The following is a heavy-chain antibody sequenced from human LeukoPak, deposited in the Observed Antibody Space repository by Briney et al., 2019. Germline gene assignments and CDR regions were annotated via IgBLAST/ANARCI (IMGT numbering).Heavy chain of an antibody. D-gene: IGHD3-9*01. V-gene: IGHV1-24*01. CDR2: FDPEDGET. J-gene: IGHJ6*03. CDR1: GYTLTELS. CDR3: ATKRKLRYFDWLSPGYYYHMDV. Sequence: GASVKVSCKVSGYTLTELSMHWVRQAPGKGLDWMGGFDPEDGETIYAQKFQGRVTMTEDTSTDTAYMELSSLRSEDTAVYYCATKRKLRYFDWLSPGYYYHMDVWGKGTTVTVSS.